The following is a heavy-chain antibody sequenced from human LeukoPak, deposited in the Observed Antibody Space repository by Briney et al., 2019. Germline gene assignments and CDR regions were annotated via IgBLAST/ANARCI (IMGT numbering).Heavy chain of an antibody. V-gene: IGHV3-48*01. CDR2: ISSGSDAI. D-gene: IGHD6-19*01. Sequence: EGSLRLSCAASGFILSSYSMNWVRQAPGKGLEWVSYISSGSDAIYYADSVKGRFTISRDNSKNTLYLQMNSLRAEDTALYYCAREWTYSSGWSASGYWGQGTLVTVSS. CDR1: GFILSSYS. CDR3: AREWTYSSGWSASGY. J-gene: IGHJ4*02.